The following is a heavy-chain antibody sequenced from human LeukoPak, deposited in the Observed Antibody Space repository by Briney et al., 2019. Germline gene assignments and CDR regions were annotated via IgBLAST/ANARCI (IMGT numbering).Heavy chain of an antibody. J-gene: IGHJ3*02. V-gene: IGHV1-46*01. D-gene: IGHD3-22*01. CDR3: ARGPYDSSGYYYGGAFDI. Sequence: ASVKVSCKASGYTFTSYYIHWVRQAPGQGLEWMGIINPSGGSTSYAQKFQGRVTMTRDTSTSTVYMELSSLRSEDTAVYYCARGPYDSSGYYYGGAFDIWGQGTMVTVSS. CDR2: INPSGGST. CDR1: GYTFTSYY.